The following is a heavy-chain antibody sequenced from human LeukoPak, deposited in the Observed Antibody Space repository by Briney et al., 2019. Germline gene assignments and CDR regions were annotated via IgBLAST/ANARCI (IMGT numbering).Heavy chain of an antibody. CDR1: GGSISSYY. CDR2: IYYSGST. D-gene: IGHD3-22*01. V-gene: IGHV4-59*12. Sequence: PSETLSLTCTVSGGSISSYYWSWIRQPPGKGLEWIGYIYYSGSTNYNPSLKSRVTISVDTSKNQSSLKLSSVTAADTAVYYCARDIYYYDSSGSQTLDYWGQGTLVTVSS. J-gene: IGHJ4*02. CDR3: ARDIYYYDSSGSQTLDY.